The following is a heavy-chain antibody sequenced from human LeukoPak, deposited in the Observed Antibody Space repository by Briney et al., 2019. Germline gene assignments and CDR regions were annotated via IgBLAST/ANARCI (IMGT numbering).Heavy chain of an antibody. J-gene: IGHJ4*02. Sequence: SETLSLTCTVSGGSVSSGSYYWSWIRQPPGKGLEWIGYIYYSGSTYYNPSLKSRVTISVDTSKNQFSLELSSVTAADTAVYYCARHRENYGDSCLHDDWGQGTLVTVSS. V-gene: IGHV4-31*03. D-gene: IGHD4-17*01. CDR3: ARHRENYGDSCLHDD. CDR2: IYYSGST. CDR1: GGSVSSGSYY.